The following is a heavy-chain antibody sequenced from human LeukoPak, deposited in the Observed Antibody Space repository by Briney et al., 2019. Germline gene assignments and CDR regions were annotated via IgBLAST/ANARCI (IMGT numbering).Heavy chain of an antibody. V-gene: IGHV3-43*02. Sequence: GGSLRLSCAASGFTFDDYAMHWVRQAPGKGLEWVSLISGDGGSTYYADSVKGRFTISRDNSKNSLYLQINSLRTEDTALYYCAKDILTGYFAYYFDYWGQGTLVTVSS. CDR3: AKDILTGYFAYYFDY. D-gene: IGHD3-9*01. CDR2: ISGDGGST. J-gene: IGHJ4*02. CDR1: GFTFDDYA.